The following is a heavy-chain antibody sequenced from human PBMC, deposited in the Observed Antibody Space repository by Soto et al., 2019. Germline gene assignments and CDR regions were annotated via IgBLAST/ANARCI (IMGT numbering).Heavy chain of an antibody. Sequence: FLRLSCAASGFTVSSYGMHWVRQAPGKGLEWVAVISYDGSNKYYADSVKGRFTISRDNSKNTLYLQMNSLRAEDTAVYYCAKDLYSRSPSYFEYGGQGTLVTVSS. J-gene: IGHJ4*02. V-gene: IGHV3-30*18. CDR3: AKDLYSRSPSYFEY. CDR2: ISYDGSNK. CDR1: GFTVSSYG. D-gene: IGHD6-6*01.